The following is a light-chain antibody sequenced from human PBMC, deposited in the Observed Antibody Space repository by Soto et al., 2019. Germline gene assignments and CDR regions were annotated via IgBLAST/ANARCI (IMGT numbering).Light chain of an antibody. CDR3: ASYAGGNQV. J-gene: IGLJ1*01. V-gene: IGLV2-8*01. CDR2: EVT. CDR1: SSGVGRYDF. Sequence: QSVLTQPPSASGSPGQSVTISCTGTSSGVGRYDFVSWYQHHPGKVPKLMIYEVTKRPSGVPDRFSGSKSGNTASLTVSGLLPEDDADYYCASYAGGNQVFGTGTKVTVL.